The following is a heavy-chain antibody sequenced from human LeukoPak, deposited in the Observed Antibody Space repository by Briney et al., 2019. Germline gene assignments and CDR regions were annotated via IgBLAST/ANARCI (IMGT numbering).Heavy chain of an antibody. CDR2: IYYSGST. D-gene: IGHD6-19*01. CDR1: GGSISSGDYY. J-gene: IGHJ3*02. Sequence: PSETLSLTCTVSGGSISSGDYYWSWIRQPPGKGLEWIGYIYYSGSTNYNPSLKSRVTISVDTSKNQFSLKLSSVTAADTAVYYCATSSGWSSSEAFDIWGQGTMVTVSS. CDR3: ATSSGWSSSEAFDI. V-gene: IGHV4-30-4*01.